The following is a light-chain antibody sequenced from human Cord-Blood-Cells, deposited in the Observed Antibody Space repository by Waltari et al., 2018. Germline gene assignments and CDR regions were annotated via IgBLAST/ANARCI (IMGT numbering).Light chain of an antibody. V-gene: IGKV1-39*01. CDR3: QQSYSTTRT. J-gene: IGKJ1*01. Sequence: DIQMTQSPSSLSASVGDRVTITCRASQSISSYFNWYQQKPGKAPKLLIYAAASLKSGVPSRFSGSGAGTDFTLTISSRQPEDFATYYCQQSYSTTRTFGQGTKVEIK. CDR2: AAA. CDR1: QSISSY.